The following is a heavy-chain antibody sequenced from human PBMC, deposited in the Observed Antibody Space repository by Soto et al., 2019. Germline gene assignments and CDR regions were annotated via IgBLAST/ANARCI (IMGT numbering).Heavy chain of an antibody. V-gene: IGHV3-23*01. CDR1: GLNCGYYG. CDR3: AKVHRSGGSPWHYDS. J-gene: IGHJ5*01. CDR2: ISNPGETT. D-gene: IGHD1-26*01. Sequence: GFKRLSSAAFGLNCGYYGIHWVRQAQRKGLEWVSAISNPGETTYYADSVKGRFTISRDNSKNTLFLQMNSLRAEDTAVYYCAKVHRSGGSPWHYDSWGQGTLVTVSS.